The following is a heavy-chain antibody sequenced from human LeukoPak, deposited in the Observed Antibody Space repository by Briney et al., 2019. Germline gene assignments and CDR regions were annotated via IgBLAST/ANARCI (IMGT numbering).Heavy chain of an antibody. V-gene: IGHV3-7*01. Sequence: PGGSLTLSCAASGFTFSSDWMIWVRRAPGKGLEWVANIKPDEGEKYYVDSVKGRFTVSRDNAKNSLYLQMNSLRAEDTAVYYCVRYYTRQSWYFDLWGRGTLVTVSS. J-gene: IGHJ2*01. CDR3: VRYYTRQSWYFDL. D-gene: IGHD3-10*01. CDR2: IKPDEGEK. CDR1: GFTFSSDW.